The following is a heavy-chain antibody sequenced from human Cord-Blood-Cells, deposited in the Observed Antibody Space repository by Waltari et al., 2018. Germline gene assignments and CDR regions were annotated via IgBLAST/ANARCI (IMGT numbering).Heavy chain of an antibody. V-gene: IGHV3-23*04. CDR2: VSGSGGGS. CDR1: GFTFSSNA. D-gene: IGHD6-19*01. CDR3: AKDRRGGWYDY. J-gene: IGHJ4*02. Sequence: EVQLVESGGGLVQPGGSLRPSCAASGFTFSSNAMSWVRQAPGKGLEWVSAVSGSGGGSYYADSVKGRFTSSRDNSKNTLYLQMNSLRAEDTDVYYCAKDRRGGWYDYWGQGILVTVSS.